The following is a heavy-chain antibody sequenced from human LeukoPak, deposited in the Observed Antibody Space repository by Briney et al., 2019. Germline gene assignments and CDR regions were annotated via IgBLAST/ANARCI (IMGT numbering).Heavy chain of an antibody. CDR3: ARRYDFWSGYPTAFDY. CDR1: GYTFTGYY. V-gene: IGHV1-2*02. Sequence: ASVKVSCTASGYTFTGYYMYWVRQAPGQGLEWMGFINPNTGGTIYAQKFQARVTMTRDTSISTAYMELRGLISDDTAVYYCARRYDFWSGYPTAFDYWGQGTLVTVSS. J-gene: IGHJ4*02. D-gene: IGHD3-3*01. CDR2: INPNTGGT.